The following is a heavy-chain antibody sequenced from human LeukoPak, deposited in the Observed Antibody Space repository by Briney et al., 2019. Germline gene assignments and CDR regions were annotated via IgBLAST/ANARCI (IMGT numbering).Heavy chain of an antibody. CDR3: ARVGGLGELSSLDY. D-gene: IGHD3-16*02. J-gene: IGHJ4*02. V-gene: IGHV4-4*07. Sequence: SETLSLTCTVSGGSISSYYWSWIRQPAGKGLEWIGRIYTSGSTNYNPSLKSRVTMSVDTSKNQFPLKLSSVTAADTAVYYCARVGGLGELSSLDYWGQGTLVTVSS. CDR1: GGSISSYY. CDR2: IYTSGST.